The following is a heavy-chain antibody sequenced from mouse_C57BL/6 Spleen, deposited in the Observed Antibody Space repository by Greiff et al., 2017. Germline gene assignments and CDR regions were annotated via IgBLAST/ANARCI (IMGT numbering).Heavy chain of an antibody. J-gene: IGHJ2*01. CDR2: LWGDGGT. CDR3: AKHYGYDCFDD. Sequence: VQLQQSGPGLVAPSPSLSITCTVSGFSLTSYGVSWVRQPPGQGLEWLGVLWGDGGTNYHSALISRLSISKDNSKSQVFLKLNSLQTDDTATYYCAKHYGYDCFDDWGQGTTLTVSS. D-gene: IGHD2-2*01. V-gene: IGHV2-3*01. CDR1: GFSLTSYG.